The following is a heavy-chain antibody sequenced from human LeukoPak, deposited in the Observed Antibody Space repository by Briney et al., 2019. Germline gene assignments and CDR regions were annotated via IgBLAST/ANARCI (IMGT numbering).Heavy chain of an antibody. CDR2: INPSGGGT. D-gene: IGHD3-10*01. CDR3: ARGGGDYGDN. CDR1: GYTFTSYY. V-gene: IGHV1-46*01. J-gene: IGHJ4*02. Sequence: ASVKVSFKASGYTFTSYYMHWVRQAPGQGLEWMGIINPSGGGTTYAQRFQGRVTMTRDTSTSTVYMDLSSLTSEDTAVYYCARGGGDYGDNWGQGTLVTVSS.